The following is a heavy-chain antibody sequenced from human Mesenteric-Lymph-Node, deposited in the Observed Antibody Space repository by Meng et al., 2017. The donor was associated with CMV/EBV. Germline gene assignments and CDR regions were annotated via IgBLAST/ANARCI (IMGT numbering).Heavy chain of an antibody. J-gene: IGHJ6*02. CDR1: GFTFSSYA. D-gene: IGHD3-16*01. CDR3: AKLGHAAGYFYYDMDV. Sequence: GESLKISCAASGFTFSSYAMSWVRQAPGKGLEWVSGISGSGSSTYCADSVKGRFTISRDNSKNTLYLQMNSLRAEDTAVYYCAKLGHAAGYFYYDMDVWGQGTTVTVSS. CDR2: ISGSGSST. V-gene: IGHV3-23*01.